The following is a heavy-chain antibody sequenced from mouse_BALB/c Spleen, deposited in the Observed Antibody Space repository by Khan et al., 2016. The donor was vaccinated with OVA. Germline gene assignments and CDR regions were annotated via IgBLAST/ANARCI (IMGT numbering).Heavy chain of an antibody. V-gene: IGHV2-9*02. CDR2: IWAGGST. CDR3: ARAFYNGAWFAY. D-gene: IGHD1-3*01. Sequence: QVQLKESGPGLVVPSQTLSITCTVSGFSLSNYGVHWVRQPPGKGLEWLGVIWAGGSTNHNSALMSRLTISKDNSKSQVFLKRNSMQTDETARYYCARAFYNGAWFAYWGQGTLVTVSA. J-gene: IGHJ3*01. CDR1: GFSLSNYG.